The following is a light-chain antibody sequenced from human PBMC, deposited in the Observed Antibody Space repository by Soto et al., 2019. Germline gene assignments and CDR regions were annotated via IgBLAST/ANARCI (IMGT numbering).Light chain of an antibody. CDR1: QSVSSSY. CDR2: GAS. Sequence: EIGLTQSPGTLSLSPGERATLSCRASQSVSSSYLAWYQQKPGQAPRLLIFGASSMATDIPDRFSGSGSGTDFTLTISRLEPEDFAVYYCQKYGSSPWTFCQGTEVEIK. CDR3: QKYGSSPWT. J-gene: IGKJ1*01. V-gene: IGKV3-20*01.